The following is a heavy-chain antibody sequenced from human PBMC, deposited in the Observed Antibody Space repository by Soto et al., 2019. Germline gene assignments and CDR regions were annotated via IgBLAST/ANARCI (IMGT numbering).Heavy chain of an antibody. Sequence: PSETLSLTCTVSGGSISSSSYYWGWIRQPPGKGLEWIGSIYYSGSTYYNPSLKSRVTISVDTSKNQFSLKLSSVTAADTAVYYCATVRGVYYYYGMDVWGQGTTVTVSS. D-gene: IGHD3-10*01. CDR2: IYYSGST. CDR3: ATVRGVYYYYGMDV. J-gene: IGHJ6*02. V-gene: IGHV4-39*01. CDR1: GGSISSSSYY.